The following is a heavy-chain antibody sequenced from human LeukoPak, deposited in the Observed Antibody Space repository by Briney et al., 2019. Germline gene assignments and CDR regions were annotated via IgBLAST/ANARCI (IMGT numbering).Heavy chain of an antibody. J-gene: IGHJ6*03. Sequence: SETLSLTCAVSGGSISSSNWWSWVRQPPGKGLEWIGGINHSGNTNYNPSLKSRVTISVDTSENQFSLKLSSVTAADTAVYYCARGGYGSGWDYMDVWGKGTTVTVSS. CDR2: INHSGNT. D-gene: IGHD3-10*01. CDR3: ARGGYGSGWDYMDV. V-gene: IGHV4-4*02. CDR1: GGSISSSNW.